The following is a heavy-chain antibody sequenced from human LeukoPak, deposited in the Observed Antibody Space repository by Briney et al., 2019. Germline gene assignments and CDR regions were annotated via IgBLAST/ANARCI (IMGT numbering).Heavy chain of an antibody. D-gene: IGHD7-27*01. CDR2: VYYTGST. Sequence: SETLSLTCTVSGGSISSDYWGWIRQPPGKGLEWIGCVYYTGSTYYNPSLKGRVTISVDTSKTQFSLKLSSLTAAETAVYYCARRNWGSGRIDYWGQGAMVTVSS. CDR1: GGSISSDY. J-gene: IGHJ4*02. V-gene: IGHV4-39*01. CDR3: ARRNWGSGRIDY.